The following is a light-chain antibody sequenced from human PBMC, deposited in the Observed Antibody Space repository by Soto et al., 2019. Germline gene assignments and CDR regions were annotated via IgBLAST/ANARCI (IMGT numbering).Light chain of an antibody. CDR2: GAS. CDR3: QHYGSSPPLT. CDR1: QTISSSF. J-gene: IGKJ4*01. Sequence: EFVLTQSPGTLSLSAGDRATLSCRASQTISSSFLAWYQQKPGQAPRLLIYGASRRPTGVPDRFSGSVSGTDFTLIISGLRPEDFAVYYCQHYGSSPPLTFGGGTKVEI. V-gene: IGKV3-20*01.